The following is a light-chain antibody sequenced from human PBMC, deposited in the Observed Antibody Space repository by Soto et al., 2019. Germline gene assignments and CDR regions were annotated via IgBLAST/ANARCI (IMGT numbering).Light chain of an antibody. CDR3: GTWYGSMGPGV. CDR1: SSNIGNNY. V-gene: IGLV1-51*01. J-gene: IGLJ2*01. CDR2: DNN. Sequence: QSVLTQPPSVSAAPGQNVIISCSGTSSNIGNNYVSWYQQIPGTAPKLVIFDNNKRPSGIPDRFSGSKSGTSATLAITGLQPGDEADYYCGTWYGSMGPGVFGGGTKLTVL.